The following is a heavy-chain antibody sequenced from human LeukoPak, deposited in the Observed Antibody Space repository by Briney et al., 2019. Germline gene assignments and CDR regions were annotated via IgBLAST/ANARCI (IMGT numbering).Heavy chain of an antibody. V-gene: IGHV4-59*08. Sequence: PSETLSLTCTVSGGSISSYYWSWIRQPPGKGLEWIGYVYYSGSTNYNPSLKSRVTISADTSKSQFSLKLTSVTAADTAFYYCAIRYSSDWYSDAFDILGRGTMVTVSS. CDR3: AIRYSSDWYSDAFDI. CDR1: GGSISSYY. CDR2: VYYSGST. D-gene: IGHD6-13*01. J-gene: IGHJ3*02.